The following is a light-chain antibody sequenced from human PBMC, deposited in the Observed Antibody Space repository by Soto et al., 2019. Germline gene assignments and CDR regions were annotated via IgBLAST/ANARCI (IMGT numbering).Light chain of an antibody. CDR2: HAY. CDR1: QNITNT. J-gene: IGKJ5*01. V-gene: IGKV1-33*01. Sequence: DMRMTQSPSALAASICVRVTITCQASQNITNTLSWYQQKPGKAHNLIIYHAYNLAKGVTSSFSGSGSGTDFSFIITSLQREDLATYYGQQHYGLPTLTVGLGKRLEIK. CDR3: QQHYGLPTLT.